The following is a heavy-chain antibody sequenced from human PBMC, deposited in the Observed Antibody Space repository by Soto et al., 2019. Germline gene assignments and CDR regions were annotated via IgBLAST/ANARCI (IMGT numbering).Heavy chain of an antibody. CDR1: GGSVRAPDW. Sequence: QVHLQESGPGLVAPSGTLSLTCTLSGGSVRAPDWWNWVRQSPDKGLEWIAEVHISGHSNYNPSLRRRVSVSIDSSKNQFYLHLNSVTAADTAIYYCARVRQGCSANNCFFDPWGQGTQVTISS. V-gene: IGHV4-4*02. D-gene: IGHD1-1*01. CDR2: VHISGHS. J-gene: IGHJ5*01. CDR3: ARVRQGCSANNCFFDP.